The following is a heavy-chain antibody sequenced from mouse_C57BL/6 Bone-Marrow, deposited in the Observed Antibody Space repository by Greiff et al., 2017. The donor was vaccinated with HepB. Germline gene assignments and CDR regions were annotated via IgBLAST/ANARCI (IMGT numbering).Heavy chain of an antibody. D-gene: IGHD2-14*01. CDR2: IDPEDGKT. J-gene: IGHJ2*01. CDR1: GFNIKDYY. Sequence: EVQLQQSGAELVKPGASVKLSCTASGFNIKDYYMHWVKQRTEQGLEWIGRIDPEDGKTKYAPKFQGKATITADTPSNTAYLQLSSLTSEDTAVYYCARSPIGDDFDYWGQGTTLTVSS. CDR3: ARSPIGDDFDY. V-gene: IGHV14-2*01.